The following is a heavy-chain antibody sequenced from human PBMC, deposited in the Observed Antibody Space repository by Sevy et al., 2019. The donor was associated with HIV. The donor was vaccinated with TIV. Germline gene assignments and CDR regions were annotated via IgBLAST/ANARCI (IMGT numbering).Heavy chain of an antibody. CDR2: INQDGSEK. CDR1: GFTFSNYW. D-gene: IGHD1-7*01. Sequence: GGSLRLSCAASGFTFSNYWMSWVRQAPGKGLECVANINQDGSEKYYLDSVKGRFIVSRDNAKNSLYLQMNSLRAEDSAVYYCAREQITGSKPXXFDSWGQGTLVTVSS. J-gene: IGHJ4*02. CDR3: AREQITGSKPXXFDS. V-gene: IGHV3-7*01.